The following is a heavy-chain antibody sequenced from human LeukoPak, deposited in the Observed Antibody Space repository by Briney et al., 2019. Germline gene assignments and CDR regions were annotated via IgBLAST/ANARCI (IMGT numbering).Heavy chain of an antibody. Sequence: PSETLSLPPTVSGGSIINSFWSWVRQPAGKGLEWIGRVYTSGSTNCNPSLESRVTMSVDTSKNQFSLKLNSVTAADTAVYYCARGSGTTTRKALDIWGQGTMVIVYS. D-gene: IGHD1-7*01. J-gene: IGHJ3*02. V-gene: IGHV4-4*07. CDR3: ARGSGTTTRKALDI. CDR1: GGSIINSF. CDR2: VYTSGST.